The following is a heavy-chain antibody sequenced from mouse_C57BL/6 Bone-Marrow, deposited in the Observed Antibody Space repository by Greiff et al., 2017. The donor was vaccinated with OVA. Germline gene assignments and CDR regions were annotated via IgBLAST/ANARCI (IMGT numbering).Heavy chain of an antibody. CDR1: GFTFSDYG. D-gene: IGHD1-1*01. J-gene: IGHJ4*01. V-gene: IGHV5-17*01. CDR3: ASGSRYYAMDY. CDR2: ISSGSSTI. Sequence: EVHLVESGGGLVKPGGSLKLSCAASGFTFSDYGMHWVRQAPEKGLEWVAYISSGSSTIYYADTVKGRFTISRDNAKNTLFLQMTSLRSEDTAMYYCASGSRYYAMDYWGQGTSVTVSS.